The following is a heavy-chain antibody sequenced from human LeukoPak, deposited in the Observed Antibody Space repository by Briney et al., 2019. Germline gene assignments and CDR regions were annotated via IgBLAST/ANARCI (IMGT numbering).Heavy chain of an antibody. CDR1: GGSISSGSYY. CDR2: IYTSGST. Sequence: PSQTLSLTCTVSGGSISSGSYYWSCIRQPAGKGLEWIGPIYTSGSTNYNPSLKSRVTISVDTSKNQFSLKLSSVTAADTAVYYCAVGPTTRYYYYYMDVWGKGTTVTVSS. CDR3: AVGPTTRYYYYYMDV. D-gene: IGHD1-26*01. J-gene: IGHJ6*03. V-gene: IGHV4-61*02.